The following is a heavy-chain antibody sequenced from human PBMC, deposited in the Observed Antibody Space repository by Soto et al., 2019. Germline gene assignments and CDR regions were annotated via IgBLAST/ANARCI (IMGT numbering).Heavy chain of an antibody. Sequence: SETLSVTCTVSGGSISSSSYYWGWIRQPPGKGLEWIGSIYYSGSTYYNPSLKSRVTISVDTSKNQFSLKLSSVTAADTAVYYCARANLEGSTYYDFWKYYYYGMDVWGQGTTVTVSS. D-gene: IGHD3-3*01. CDR3: ARANLEGSTYYDFWKYYYYGMDV. J-gene: IGHJ6*02. CDR2: IYYSGST. CDR1: GGSISSSSYY. V-gene: IGHV4-39*01.